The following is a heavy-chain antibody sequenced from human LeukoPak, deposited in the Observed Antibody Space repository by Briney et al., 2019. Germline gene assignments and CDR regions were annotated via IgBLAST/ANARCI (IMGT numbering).Heavy chain of an antibody. D-gene: IGHD6-19*01. CDR1: GYTFTSYD. CDR2: MNPNSCNT. V-gene: IGHV1-8*01. Sequence: ASVKVSCKASGYTFTSYDINWVRQATGQGLEWMGWMNPNSCNTGYAQKFQGRVTMTRNTSISTAYMELSSLRSEDTAVYYCARAPKRIAVAGRRYYFDYWGQGSLATVYS. J-gene: IGHJ4*02. CDR3: ARAPKRIAVAGRRYYFDY.